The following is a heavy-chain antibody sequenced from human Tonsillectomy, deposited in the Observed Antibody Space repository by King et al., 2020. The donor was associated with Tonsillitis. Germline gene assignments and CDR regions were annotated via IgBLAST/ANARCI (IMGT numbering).Heavy chain of an antibody. Sequence: VQLVESGGGLVQPGGSLRLSCAASGFTVSSNYMSWVRQAPGKGLEWVSVIYSGGSTYYADSVKGRFTISRDNSKNTLYLQMNSLRAEDTAVYYCARVHMAAPGTFDYWGQGTLVTVSS. J-gene: IGHJ4*02. D-gene: IGHD6-6*01. CDR3: ARVHMAAPGTFDY. V-gene: IGHV3-66*01. CDR2: IYSGGST. CDR1: GFTVSSNY.